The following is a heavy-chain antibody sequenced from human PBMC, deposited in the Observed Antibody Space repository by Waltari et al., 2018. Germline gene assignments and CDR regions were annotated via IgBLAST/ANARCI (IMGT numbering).Heavy chain of an antibody. V-gene: IGHV3-7*01. CDR2: IKQDGSET. D-gene: IGHD3-3*02. CDR1: GFTFSNYW. Sequence: EMQLVESGGGLVQPGGSLRLSCAASGFTFSNYWMNWVHQAPGKGLEWVANIKQDGSETNYVDSVKGRFTISRDNAKNSLFLQMNSLSAGDTAVYFCATSYHLWGQGTLVTVSS. CDR3: ATSYHL. J-gene: IGHJ4*02.